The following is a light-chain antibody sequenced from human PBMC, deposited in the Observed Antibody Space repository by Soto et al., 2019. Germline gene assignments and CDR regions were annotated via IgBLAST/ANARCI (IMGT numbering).Light chain of an antibody. V-gene: IGKV3-20*01. Sequence: IVLTQSPGTLSLSPWERLTLSCRASQSVSSNLAWYQQKPGQAPRLLIYGASTRATGIPARFSGSGSGTDFTLTISRLEPEDFAVYYCQQYGSSLTFGQGTRLEIK. CDR2: GAS. CDR1: QSVSSN. J-gene: IGKJ5*01. CDR3: QQYGSSLT.